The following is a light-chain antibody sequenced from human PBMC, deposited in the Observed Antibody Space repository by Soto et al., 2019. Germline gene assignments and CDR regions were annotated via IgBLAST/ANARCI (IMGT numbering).Light chain of an antibody. CDR2: KAS. Sequence: DIQMTQSPSTLSASVGDRVTITCRASQSINSWLAWYQQKPGKAPKLLIYKASTLESGVPSRFSGSGSGTEFTLTISCLQPDDFATYYGQHYNSYSEFSFGPGTKVDIK. J-gene: IGKJ3*01. V-gene: IGKV1-5*03. CDR1: QSINSW. CDR3: QHYNSYSEFS.